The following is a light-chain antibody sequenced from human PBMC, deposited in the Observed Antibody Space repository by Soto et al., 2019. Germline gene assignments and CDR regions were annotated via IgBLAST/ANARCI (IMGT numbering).Light chain of an antibody. Sequence: EIVMTQSQVTLSVSPGERATLSCRASQSVSSNLAWYQKKPGQAPRLLIDGASIRATGIPARFSGSGSGTEFTLTISSLQSEDFAVYYCQQYNDWPLTFGGGTKVEIK. J-gene: IGKJ4*01. CDR1: QSVSSN. CDR2: GAS. CDR3: QQYNDWPLT. V-gene: IGKV3-15*01.